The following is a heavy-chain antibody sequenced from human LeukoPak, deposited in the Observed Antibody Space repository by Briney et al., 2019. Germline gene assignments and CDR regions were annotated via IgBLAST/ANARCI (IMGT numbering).Heavy chain of an antibody. CDR1: GITFSSYG. D-gene: IGHD5-24*01. CDR2: ISSTGGTT. V-gene: IGHV3-23*01. Sequence: GGSLRLSCAASGITFSSYGMSWVRLAPGKGLEWVSSISSTGGTTYYADSVKGRFTISRDNSKNTLYLQMNSLRAEDTTIYYCAKDQMAKYIDYWGQGTLVTVSS. J-gene: IGHJ4*02. CDR3: AKDQMAKYIDY.